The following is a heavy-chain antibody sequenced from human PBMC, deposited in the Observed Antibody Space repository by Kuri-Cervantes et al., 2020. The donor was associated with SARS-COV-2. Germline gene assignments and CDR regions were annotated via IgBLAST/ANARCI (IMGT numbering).Heavy chain of an antibody. J-gene: IGHJ6*02. Sequence: GESLKISCAASGFTFSSYAMHWVRQAPGKGLEWVAVISYDGSNKYYADSVKGRFTISRDNSKNTLYLQMNSLRAEDTAVYYCARTYCSGGSCYYDRGMDVWGQGTTVTVSS. V-gene: IGHV3-30-3*01. CDR1: GFTFSSYA. CDR2: ISYDGSNK. CDR3: ARTYCSGGSCYYDRGMDV. D-gene: IGHD2-15*01.